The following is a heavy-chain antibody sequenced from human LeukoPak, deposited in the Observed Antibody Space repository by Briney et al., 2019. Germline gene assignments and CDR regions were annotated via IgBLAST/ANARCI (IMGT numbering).Heavy chain of an antibody. J-gene: IGHJ6*03. V-gene: IGHV4-39*01. Sequence: SETLSLTCTVSGGSISSSSYYWGWIRQPPGKGLEWIGSIYYSGSTYYNPSLKSRVTISVDTSKNQFSLKLSSVTAADTAVYYCATRTTISWFGEAYYYYMDVWGKGTTVTVSS. D-gene: IGHD3-10*01. CDR2: IYYSGST. CDR1: GGSISSSSYY. CDR3: ATRTTISWFGEAYYYYMDV.